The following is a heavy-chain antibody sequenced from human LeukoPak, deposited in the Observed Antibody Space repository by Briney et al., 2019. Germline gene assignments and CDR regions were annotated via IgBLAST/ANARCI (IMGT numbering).Heavy chain of an antibody. V-gene: IGHV3-48*03. Sequence: PGGSLRLSCAASGFTLSSHEMNWVRQPPGKGLEWVSYISSGGSTIHYADSVKGRFTVSRDNARNSLYLQMNSLRAEDTALYYCARDVWFDPWGQGTLVTVSS. CDR1: GFTLSSHE. CDR3: ARDVWFDP. CDR2: ISSGGSTI. J-gene: IGHJ5*02.